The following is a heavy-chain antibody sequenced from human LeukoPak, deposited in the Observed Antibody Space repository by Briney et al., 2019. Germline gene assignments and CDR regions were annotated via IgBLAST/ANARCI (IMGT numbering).Heavy chain of an antibody. CDR1: GFTFNSYA. J-gene: IGHJ4*02. Sequence: GGSLRLSCVASGFTFNSYAMSSVRQAPGKGLEGVSAISGSGGSTYYADYVKGRFTISRDNSKRTLYLQMNSLGAEDTALYYCAKDNGYCTSTSCFLEYWGEGNLVTVSS. CDR2: ISGSGGST. D-gene: IGHD2-2*03. V-gene: IGHV3-23*01. CDR3: AKDNGYCTSTSCFLEY.